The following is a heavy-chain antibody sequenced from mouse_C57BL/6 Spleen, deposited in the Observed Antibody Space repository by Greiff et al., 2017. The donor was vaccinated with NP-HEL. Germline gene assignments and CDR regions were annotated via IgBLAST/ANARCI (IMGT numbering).Heavy chain of an antibody. CDR1: GFTFSSYA. CDR2: ISDGGSYT. CDR3: ARGDVPFDY. Sequence: EVQRVESGGGLVKPGGSLKLSCAASGFTFSSYAMSWVRQTPEKRLEWVATISDGGSYTYYPDNVKGRFTISRDNAKNNLYLQMSHLKSEDTAMYYCARGDVPFDYWGQGTTLTVSS. V-gene: IGHV5-4*01. J-gene: IGHJ2*01.